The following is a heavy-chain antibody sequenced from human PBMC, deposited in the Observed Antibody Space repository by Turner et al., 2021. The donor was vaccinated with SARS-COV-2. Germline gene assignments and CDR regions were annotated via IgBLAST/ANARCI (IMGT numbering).Heavy chain of an antibody. Sequence: EVQLVESGGGFVQPGGSRRLSCAAPGFTVSSNYMSWVRQAPGKGLEWVSVIYSGGSTYYADSVKGRFTISRDNSKNTLYLQMNSLRAEDTAVYYCATDLKGGRGPWGQGTLVTVSS. CDR2: IYSGGST. CDR3: ATDLKGGRGP. V-gene: IGHV3-66*02. CDR1: GFTVSSNY. J-gene: IGHJ5*02. D-gene: IGHD1-26*01.